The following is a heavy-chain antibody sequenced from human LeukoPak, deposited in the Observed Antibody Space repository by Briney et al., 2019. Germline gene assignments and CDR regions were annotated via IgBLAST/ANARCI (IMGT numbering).Heavy chain of an antibody. J-gene: IGHJ6*03. V-gene: IGHV3-23*01. Sequence: GGSLRLSCAASGFTFSSYAMTWVRQAPGKGLEWVSTVSGSGGNTYYADSVKGRFTISRDNSKNTLFLQMNSLRAEDTAVYYCARDHYDFWSGYSIIGLGYYYYMDVWGKGTTVTVSS. CDR3: ARDHYDFWSGYSIIGLGYYYYMDV. D-gene: IGHD3-3*01. CDR2: VSGSGGNT. CDR1: GFTFSSYA.